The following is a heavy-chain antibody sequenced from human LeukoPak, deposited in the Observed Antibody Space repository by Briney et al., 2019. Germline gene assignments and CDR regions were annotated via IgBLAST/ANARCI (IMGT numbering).Heavy chain of an antibody. CDR1: GFTFSSYD. CDR2: MSYDENVK. Sequence: GGSLRLSCAASGFTFSSYDMHWVRQAPGKGLEWVAVMSYDENVKFYADSVKGRFTISRDNSKNTLYLQMNSLRADDTAVYYCAKDSTAYSSDWYFDHRGQGTLVTVSS. CDR3: AKDSTAYSSDWYFDH. J-gene: IGHJ4*02. D-gene: IGHD6-19*01. V-gene: IGHV3-30*18.